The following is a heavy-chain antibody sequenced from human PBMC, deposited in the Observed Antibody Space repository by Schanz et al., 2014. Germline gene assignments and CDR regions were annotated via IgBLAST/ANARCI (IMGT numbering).Heavy chain of an antibody. CDR3: ARAAYGGYTSTPLRY. V-gene: IGHV1-69*02. D-gene: IGHD5-12*01. CDR2: IIPILGIA. Sequence: QVQLVQSGAEVKKPGSSMKVSCKASGGTFNSYTINWVRQAPGQGLEWMGRIIPILGIANYAQKFQGRVTITADRSTSTAYMELSSLRSEDTAVYYCARAAYGGYTSTPLRYWGQGTLVTVSS. CDR1: GGTFNSYT. J-gene: IGHJ4*02.